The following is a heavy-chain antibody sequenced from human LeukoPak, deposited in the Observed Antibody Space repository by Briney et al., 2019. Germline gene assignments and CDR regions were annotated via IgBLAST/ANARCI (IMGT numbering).Heavy chain of an antibody. J-gene: IGHJ4*02. CDR1: GFTFTSYG. CDR3: ARVRETYAYSVPDY. V-gene: IGHV1-18*01. CDR2: ISAYNGNT. Sequence: PGGSLRLSCAASGFTFTSYGISWVRQAPGQGLEWMGWISAYNGNTNYAQKLQGRVTMTTDTSTSTAYMELRSLRSDDTAVYYCARVRETYAYSVPDYWGQGTLVTVSS. D-gene: IGHD1-26*01.